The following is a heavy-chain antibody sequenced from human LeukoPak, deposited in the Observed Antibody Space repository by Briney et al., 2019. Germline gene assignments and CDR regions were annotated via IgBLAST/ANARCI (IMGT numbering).Heavy chain of an antibody. D-gene: IGHD2-15*01. CDR3: GRGSGVNCYNVVDV. Sequence: PGGSLRLSCAGSGFTFTNYAMTWVRQAPGKGLEWVSVISGSGDTTYYADSVKGRFAISRDNSKNTLYLQINSLRAEDTALYYCGRGSGVNCYNVVDVWGQGTTVTVSS. J-gene: IGHJ6*02. CDR1: GFTFTNYA. CDR2: ISGSGDTT. V-gene: IGHV3-23*01.